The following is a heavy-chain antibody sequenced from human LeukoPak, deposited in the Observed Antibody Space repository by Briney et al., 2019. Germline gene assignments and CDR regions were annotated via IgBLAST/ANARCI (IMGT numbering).Heavy chain of an antibody. CDR2: IRYDGSNK. CDR1: GFTFSSYG. V-gene: IGHV3-30*02. CDR3: AKVGGSGSYYAYYFDY. D-gene: IGHD1-26*01. J-gene: IGHJ4*02. Sequence: GGSLRLSCAASGFTFSSYGMPWVRQAPGKGLEWVAFIRYDGSNKYYADSVKGRFTISRDNSKNTLYLQMNSLRAEDTAVYYCAKVGGSGSYYAYYFDYWGQGTLVTVSS.